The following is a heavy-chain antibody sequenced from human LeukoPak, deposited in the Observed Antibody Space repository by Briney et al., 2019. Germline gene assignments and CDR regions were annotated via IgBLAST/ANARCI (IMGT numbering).Heavy chain of an antibody. Sequence: ASVKVSCKASGYTFTGYYMHWVRQAPGQGLEWMGRINPNSGGTNYAQKFQGRVTMTRDTSISTAYMELSRLRSDDTAVYYCARGGRFWSGYYLIDAFDIWGQGTMVTVSS. CDR1: GYTFTGYY. J-gene: IGHJ3*02. CDR2: INPNSGGT. D-gene: IGHD3-3*01. CDR3: ARGGRFWSGYYLIDAFDI. V-gene: IGHV1-2*06.